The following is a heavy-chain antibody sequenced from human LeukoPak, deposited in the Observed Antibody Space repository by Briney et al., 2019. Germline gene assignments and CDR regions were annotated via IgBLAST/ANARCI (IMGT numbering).Heavy chain of an antibody. CDR1: GFTFSSYG. CDR2: ISYDGSNK. Sequence: QSGRSLRLSCAASGFTFSSYGMHWVRQAPGKGLEWVAVISYDGSNKYYADSVKGRFTISRDNAKNSLYLQMNSLRAEDTAVYYRARDPESDTVRRAVEYWGQGTLVTVSS. V-gene: IGHV3-30*03. J-gene: IGHJ4*02. D-gene: IGHD5-18*01. CDR3: ARDPESDTVRRAVEY.